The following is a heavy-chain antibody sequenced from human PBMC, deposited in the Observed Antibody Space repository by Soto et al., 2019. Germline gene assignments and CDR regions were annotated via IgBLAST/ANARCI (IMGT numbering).Heavy chain of an antibody. CDR1: EGNFISYD. CDR3: ARSLAASSPYYGMDV. CDR2: IDSGGST. V-gene: IGHV3-13*04. J-gene: IGHJ6*02. D-gene: IGHD2-15*01. Sequence: GGSKRVSWTAAEGNFISYDRHWVRQDTGKGLEWVSAIDSGGSTYYADSVKGRFTISRDNSKSTLYLQMNSLRAGDTAVYYCARSLAASSPYYGMDVWGQGTTVTVSS.